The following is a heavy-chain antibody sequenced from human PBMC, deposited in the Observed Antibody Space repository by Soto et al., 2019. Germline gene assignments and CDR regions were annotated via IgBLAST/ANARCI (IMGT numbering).Heavy chain of an antibody. J-gene: IGHJ6*02. D-gene: IGHD6-19*01. CDR2: IDWDDDK. CDR1: GFSLSTSGMC. V-gene: IGHV2-70*01. Sequence: SGPTLVNPTQTLTLTCTFSGFSLSTSGMCVSWIRQPPGKALEWLALIDWDDDKYYSTSLKTRLTISKDTSKNQVVLTMTNMDPVDTATYYCARIPVHISGWYGYYYYGMDGWGQGTTVNVSS. CDR3: ARIPVHISGWYGYYYYGMDG.